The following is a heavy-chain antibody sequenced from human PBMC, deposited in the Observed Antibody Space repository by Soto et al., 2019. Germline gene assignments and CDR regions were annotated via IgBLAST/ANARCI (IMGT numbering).Heavy chain of an antibody. V-gene: IGHV3-21*01. D-gene: IGHD6-6*01. CDR3: ARDKYSSSSFRAFDI. CDR1: GFTFSSYS. CDR2: ISSSSSYI. J-gene: IGHJ3*02. Sequence: PGGSLRLSCAASGFTFSSYSMNWVRQAPGKGLEWVSSISSSSSYIYYADSVKGRFTISRDNAKNSLYLQMNSLRAEDTAVYYCARDKYSSSSFRAFDIWGQGTMVTVSS.